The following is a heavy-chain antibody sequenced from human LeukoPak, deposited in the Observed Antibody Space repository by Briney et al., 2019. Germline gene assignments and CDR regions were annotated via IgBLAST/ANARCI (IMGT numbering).Heavy chain of an antibody. CDR1: DFTFISYG. Sequence: ASVTVSCRASDFTFISYGMSWVRQAPGQGLEWMGWISAYVGDTYYAQKVQDRVTVTIDTSTNTVDMELRSLNSDDTAVYYYASLSPIRSYPFFDYWGQGTLVTVSS. D-gene: IGHD1-26*01. J-gene: IGHJ4*02. CDR3: ASLSPIRSYPFFDY. CDR2: ISAYVGDT. V-gene: IGHV1-18*01.